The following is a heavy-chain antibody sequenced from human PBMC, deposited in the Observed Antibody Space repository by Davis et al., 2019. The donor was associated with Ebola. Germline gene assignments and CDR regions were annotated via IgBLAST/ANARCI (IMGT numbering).Heavy chain of an antibody. CDR2: ISGSGGST. CDR1: GFTFSSYW. CDR3: ATEQARSSGWYGPGY. D-gene: IGHD6-19*01. V-gene: IGHV3-23*01. J-gene: IGHJ4*02. Sequence: GESLKISCAASGFTFSSYWMSWVRQAPGKGLEWVSGISGSGGSTYYADSVKGRFTISRDNSKNTLYLQMNSLRAEDTAVYYCATEQARSSGWYGPGYWGQGTLVTVSS.